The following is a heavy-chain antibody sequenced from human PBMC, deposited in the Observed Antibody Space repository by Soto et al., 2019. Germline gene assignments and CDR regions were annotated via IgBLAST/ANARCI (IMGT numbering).Heavy chain of an antibody. CDR1: GYSFTNYG. CDR2: IGSDNGKP. D-gene: IGHD1-1*01. CDR3: ARVLLERSP. Sequence: QVDLVQSGAEVKQPGASVKVSCKASGYSFTNYGIAWVRQAPGQRLEWMGWIGSDNGKPNYAENVQGRVTMTTDISTSTAYIELRNLRSDDTAVYYCARVLLERSPWGQGTLVIVSS. J-gene: IGHJ5*02. V-gene: IGHV1-18*04.